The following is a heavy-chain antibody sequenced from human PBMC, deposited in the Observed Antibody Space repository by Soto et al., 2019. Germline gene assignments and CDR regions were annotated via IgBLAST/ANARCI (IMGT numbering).Heavy chain of an antibody. CDR2: ITVVTGNT. Sequence: HPGGSVRLSCEASGFSMSGYSMCWVRQSAGKGLEWLAYITVVTGNTRYADSVKGRFTISADRGRNSVFLQLNSLRDEDTAVYYCVRDRDLGGDMAHGDFWGQGTLVTVSS. D-gene: IGHD2-21*01. J-gene: IGHJ4*01. CDR1: GFSMSGYS. CDR3: VRDRDLGGDMAHGDF. V-gene: IGHV3-48*02.